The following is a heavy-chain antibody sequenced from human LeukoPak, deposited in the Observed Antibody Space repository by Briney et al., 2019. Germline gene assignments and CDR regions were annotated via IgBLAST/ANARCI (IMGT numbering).Heavy chain of an antibody. CDR3: ARGFPYYYGMDV. J-gene: IGHJ6*02. Sequence: SETLSLSCTVAGGGISSGGYYWSWIRKHPGKGLEWIGYIYYSGSTYYNPSLKSRVTISVDTSKNQFSLKLSSVTAADTAVYYCARGFPYYYGMDVWGQGTTVTVSS. V-gene: IGHV4-31*03. CDR1: GGGISSGGYY. CDR2: IYYSGST.